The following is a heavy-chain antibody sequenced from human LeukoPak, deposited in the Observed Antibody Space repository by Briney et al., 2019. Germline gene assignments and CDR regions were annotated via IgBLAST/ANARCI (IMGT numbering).Heavy chain of an antibody. D-gene: IGHD6-13*01. Sequence: GGSLRLSCAAPGFTFSDYYMSWIRQAPGKGLEWVSYISSSGSTIYYADSVKGRFTISRDNAKNSLYLQMNSLRAEDTAVYYCARLSIAAAGPRYWYFDLWGRGTLVTVSS. CDR2: ISSSGSTI. V-gene: IGHV3-11*01. CDR3: ARLSIAAAGPRYWYFDL. J-gene: IGHJ2*01. CDR1: GFTFSDYY.